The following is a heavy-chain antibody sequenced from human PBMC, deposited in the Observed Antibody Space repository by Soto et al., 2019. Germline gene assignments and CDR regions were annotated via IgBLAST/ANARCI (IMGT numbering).Heavy chain of an antibody. CDR2: IIPISDTT. Sequence: QVQLVQSGAEVKKPGSSVKASCKASGGTFSSYAISWVRHAPGQGLEWMGGIIPISDTTNYAQKFQGRVTITADESTSTASMELSSLRSEDTAVYYCARSQGSSTSLEIYYYYYYGMDVWGQGTTVTVSS. D-gene: IGHD2-2*01. J-gene: IGHJ6*02. CDR3: ARSQGSSTSLEIYYYYYYGMDV. CDR1: GGTFSSYA. V-gene: IGHV1-69*01.